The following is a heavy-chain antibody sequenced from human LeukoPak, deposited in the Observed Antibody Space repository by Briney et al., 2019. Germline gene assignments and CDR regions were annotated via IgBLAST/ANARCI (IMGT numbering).Heavy chain of an antibody. CDR3: ARSAYYDFWSILADWFDP. J-gene: IGHJ5*02. Sequence: ASVKVSCEASGYTFSNYAMHWVRQAPGQRPEWLGWINAANGYSKYSQELQGRVIITRDTSASTAYMELSSLRSEDTAVYYCARSAYYDFWSILADWFDPWGQGTLVTVSS. D-gene: IGHD3-3*01. V-gene: IGHV1-3*03. CDR2: INAANGYS. CDR1: GYTFSNYA.